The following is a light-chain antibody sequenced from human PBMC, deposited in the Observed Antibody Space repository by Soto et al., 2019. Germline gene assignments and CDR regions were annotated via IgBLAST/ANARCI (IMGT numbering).Light chain of an antibody. J-gene: IGKJ4*01. Sequence: EIVLTQSPATLSLSPGERATLSCRATENLRTFLAWYQQKAGQAPRLLIYDASNRATGIPDRFSGSGSGTDFTLTISNLEPEDSAVYYCQQRSTWPLTFCGGPKVDIK. V-gene: IGKV3-11*01. CDR1: ENLRTF. CDR2: DAS. CDR3: QQRSTWPLT.